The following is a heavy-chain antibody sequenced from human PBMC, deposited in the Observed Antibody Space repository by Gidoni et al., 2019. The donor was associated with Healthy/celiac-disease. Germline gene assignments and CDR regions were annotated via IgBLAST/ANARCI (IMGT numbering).Heavy chain of an antibody. CDR3: AREGEWELLHFDY. CDR1: GFTFSSYA. V-gene: IGHV3-30*01. CDR2: ISYDGSNK. J-gene: IGHJ4*02. D-gene: IGHD1-26*01. Sequence: QVQLVESGGGVVQPGRSLRLSCAASGFTFSSYAMHWVRQAPGKGLEWVAVISYDGSNKYYADSVKGRFTISRDNSKNTLYLQMNSLRAEDTAVYYCAREGEWELLHFDYWGQGTLVTVSS.